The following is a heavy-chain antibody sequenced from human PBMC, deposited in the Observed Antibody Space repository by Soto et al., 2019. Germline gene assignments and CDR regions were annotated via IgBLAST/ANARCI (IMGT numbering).Heavy chain of an antibody. CDR3: AKDSIGGSGWYDLNWFDP. CDR2: ISWNSGSI. D-gene: IGHD6-19*01. V-gene: IGHV3-9*01. J-gene: IGHJ5*02. CDR1: GFTFDDYA. Sequence: GGSLRLSCAASGFTFDDYAMHWVRQAPGKGLEWVSGISWNSGSIGYADSVRGRFTISRDNAKNSLYLQMNSLRAEDTALYYCAKDSIGGSGWYDLNWFDPWGQGTLVTVSS.